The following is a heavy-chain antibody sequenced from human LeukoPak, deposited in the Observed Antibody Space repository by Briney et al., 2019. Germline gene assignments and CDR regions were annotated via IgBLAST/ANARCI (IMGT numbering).Heavy chain of an antibody. CDR1: GYTFTGYY. J-gene: IGHJ4*02. CDR3: AATMVRGSYFDY. V-gene: IGHV1-2*02. CDR2: TNPNSGGT. Sequence: GASVKVSCKASGYTFTGYYMHWVRQAPGQGLEWMGWTNPNSGGTNYAQKFQGRVTMTRDTSISTAYMELSRLRSDDTAVYYCAATMVRGSYFDYWGQGTLVTVSS. D-gene: IGHD3-10*01.